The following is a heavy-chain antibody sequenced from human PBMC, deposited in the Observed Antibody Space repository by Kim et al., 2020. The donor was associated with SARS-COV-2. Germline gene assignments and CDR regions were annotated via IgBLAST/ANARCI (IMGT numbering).Heavy chain of an antibody. V-gene: IGHV4-59*08. Sequence: SETLSLTCTVSGCSISSYYWSWIRQPPGKGLEWIGDIYYSGSTNYNPSLKSRVTISVNTSKNQSSLKLSSVTAADTAVDYCARRNKWFDPWGQGTLVTVSS. J-gene: IGHJ5*02. CDR2: IYYSGST. CDR1: GCSISSYY. CDR3: ARRNKWFDP.